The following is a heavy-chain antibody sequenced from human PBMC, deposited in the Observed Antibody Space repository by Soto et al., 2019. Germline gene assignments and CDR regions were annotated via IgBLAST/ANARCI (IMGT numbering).Heavy chain of an antibody. CDR3: AREGXGYSYGLSYFDY. Sequence: QVQLVQSGAEVKKPGSSVKVSCKASGGTFSSYAISWVRQAPGQGLEWMGGIIPIFGTANYAQKFQGRVTXXXXXXXXXXXXXXXXXXXXXXXXXYXAREGXGYSYGLSYFDYWGQGTLVTVSS. V-gene: IGHV1-69*01. CDR2: IIPIFGTA. D-gene: IGHD5-18*01. J-gene: IGHJ4*02. CDR1: GGTFSSYA.